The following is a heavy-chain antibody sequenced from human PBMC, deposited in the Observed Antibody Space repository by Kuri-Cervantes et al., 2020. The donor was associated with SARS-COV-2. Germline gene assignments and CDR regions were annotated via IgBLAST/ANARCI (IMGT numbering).Heavy chain of an antibody. D-gene: IGHD3-10*01. CDR2: TYYRSKWYN. V-gene: IGHV6-1*01. CDR3: ARDLRFQVIYYYYGMDV. J-gene: IGHJ6*01. Sequence: LRLSCAISGDSVSSNSAAWNWIRQSPSRGLEWLGRTYYRSKWYNDYAVSVKSRITINPDTSKNQFSLQLNSVTPEDTAVYYCARDLRFQVIYYYYGMDVWGQGTTVTVSS. CDR1: GDSVSSNSAA.